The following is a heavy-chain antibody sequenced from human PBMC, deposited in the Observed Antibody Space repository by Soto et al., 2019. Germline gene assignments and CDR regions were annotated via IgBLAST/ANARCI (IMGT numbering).Heavy chain of an antibody. J-gene: IGHJ4*02. V-gene: IGHV1-69*08. D-gene: IGHD3-9*01. CDR2: IIPILGIA. CDR3: ARDRHDILTGLYYFDY. Sequence: QVQLVQSGAEVKKPGSSVKVSCKASGGTFSSYTISWVRQAPGQGLEWMGRIIPILGIANYAQKFQGRVTITADKSTSTAYMELSSLRSEDTAVYYCARDRHDILTGLYYFDYWGQGTLVTVSS. CDR1: GGTFSSYT.